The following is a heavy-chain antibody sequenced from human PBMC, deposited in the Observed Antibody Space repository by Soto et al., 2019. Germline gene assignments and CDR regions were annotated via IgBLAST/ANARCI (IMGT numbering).Heavy chain of an antibody. J-gene: IGHJ6*02. CDR1: GFTFSTYS. D-gene: IGHD3-22*01. V-gene: IGHV3-21*01. Sequence: EVQLVESGGGLVKPGGSLRLSCAASGFTFSTYSMNWVRQAPGKGLEWVSSISSSSSYIYYADSVKSRFTISRDNAKNSLYLQMNSLRAEDTAVYYCVRYDSSGYYWPYYYYGMDVWGQGTTVTVSS. CDR3: VRYDSSGYYWPYYYYGMDV. CDR2: ISSSSSYI.